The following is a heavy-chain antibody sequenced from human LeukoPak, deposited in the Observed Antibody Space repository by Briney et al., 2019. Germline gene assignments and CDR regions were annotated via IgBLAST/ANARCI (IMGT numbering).Heavy chain of an antibody. D-gene: IGHD3-10*01. CDR3: ARMVRGAQIYYGMDV. CDR2: IYYSGST. Sequence: SETLSLTCTVSGGSISSYYWSWIRQPPGKGLEWIGYIYYSGSTNYNPSLKGRVTISVDTSKNQFSLKLSSVTAADTAVYYCARMVRGAQIYYGMDVWGQGTTVTVSS. J-gene: IGHJ6*02. CDR1: GGSISSYY. V-gene: IGHV4-59*08.